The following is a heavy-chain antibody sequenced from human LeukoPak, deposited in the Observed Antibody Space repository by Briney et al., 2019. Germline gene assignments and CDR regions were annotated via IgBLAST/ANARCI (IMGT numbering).Heavy chain of an antibody. J-gene: IGHJ5*02. CDR3: ARGLPPLPT. V-gene: IGHV4-34*01. CDR1: AGSFNDYY. CDR2: IRHTGST. Sequence: SETLSLTCAVHAGSFNDYYLTWIRQPPGKGPEWIGEIRHTGSTNYSPSLKSRVTISVDTSKKQFSLKLTSVTAADSGLYYCARGLPPLPTWGQGSLVTVSS.